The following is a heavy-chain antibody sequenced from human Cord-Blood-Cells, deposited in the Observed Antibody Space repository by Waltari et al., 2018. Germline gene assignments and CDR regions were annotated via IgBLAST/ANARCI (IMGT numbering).Heavy chain of an antibody. CDR3: ARAGLYCGGDCYPEAFDI. CDR1: GYTFTGYY. D-gene: IGHD2-21*01. V-gene: IGHV1-2*02. Sequence: QVQLVQPGAEVTKPGASVKVSCQASGYTFTGYYLHWVRQAPGHGLGWMGVINPNSGGTNYAQKFQGRVTRTRDTSISTAYMELSRLRSDDTAVYYCARAGLYCGGDCYPEAFDIWGQGTMVTVSS. J-gene: IGHJ3*02. CDR2: INPNSGGT.